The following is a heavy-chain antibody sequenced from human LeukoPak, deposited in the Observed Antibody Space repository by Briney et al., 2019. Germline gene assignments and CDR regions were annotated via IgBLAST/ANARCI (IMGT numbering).Heavy chain of an antibody. CDR2: INPNSGGT. CDR1: GYTFTGYY. D-gene: IGHD2-2*01. CDR3: ARPHCSSTSCYAETQNWFDP. Sequence: GASVKVSCKASGYTFTGYYMHWVRQAPGQGLEWMGRINPNSGGTNYAQKFQGRATMTRDTSISTAYMELSRLRSDDTAVYYCARPHCSSTSCYAETQNWFDPWGQGTLVTVSS. V-gene: IGHV1-2*06. J-gene: IGHJ5*02.